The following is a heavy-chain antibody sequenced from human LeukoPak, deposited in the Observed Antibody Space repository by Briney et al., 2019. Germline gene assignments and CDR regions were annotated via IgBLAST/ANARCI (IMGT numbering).Heavy chain of an antibody. J-gene: IGHJ4*02. Sequence: GGSLRLSCAASGFTFSSYWMHWVRQAPGKGLVWVSHINSDGSSTSYADSVKGRFTISRDNAKNTLYLQMNSLRAEDTAVYYCARVSGPGYWGQGTLVTVSS. V-gene: IGHV3-74*01. D-gene: IGHD3-10*01. CDR3: ARVSGPGY. CDR1: GFTFSSYW. CDR2: INSDGSST.